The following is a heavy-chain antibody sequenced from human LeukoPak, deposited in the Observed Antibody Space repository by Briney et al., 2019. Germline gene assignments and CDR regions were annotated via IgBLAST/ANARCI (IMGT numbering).Heavy chain of an antibody. CDR1: GYTFTGYY. Sequence: ASVTVSCTASGYTFTGYYMHWVRQAPGQGLEWMGWINPNSGGTNYAQKFQGWVTMTRDTSISTAYMELSRLRSDDTAVYYCARGSIESGSYYYYFDYWGQGTLVTVSS. CDR2: INPNSGGT. CDR3: ARGSIESGSYYYYFDY. V-gene: IGHV1-2*04. J-gene: IGHJ4*02. D-gene: IGHD1-26*01.